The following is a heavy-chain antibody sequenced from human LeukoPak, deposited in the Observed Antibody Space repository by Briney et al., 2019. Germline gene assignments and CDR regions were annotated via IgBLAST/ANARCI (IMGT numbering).Heavy chain of an antibody. CDR3: AREPYLQYYGMDV. Sequence: ASVKVSCKASGYTFTGYYIHWVRQAPGHGLGWMGWINPNSGGTNYAQKFQGRVTMTSDTSTSRVYMDLTSLRSEDTAVYYCAREPYLQYYGMDVWGQGTTVTVSS. CDR2: INPNSGGT. D-gene: IGHD1-26*01. CDR1: GYTFTGYY. V-gene: IGHV1-2*02. J-gene: IGHJ6*02.